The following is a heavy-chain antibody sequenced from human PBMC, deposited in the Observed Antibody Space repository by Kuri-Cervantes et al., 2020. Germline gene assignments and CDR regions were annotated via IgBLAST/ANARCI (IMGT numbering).Heavy chain of an antibody. CDR1: GFTFSSYS. J-gene: IGHJ4*02. V-gene: IGHV3-66*02. D-gene: IGHD5-18*01. Sequence: GGSLRLSCAASGFTFSSYSMNWVRQAPGRGLEWVSGFSGGDKTYYGDSVKGRFTISKDNSKNTMYLQMDSLRIEDTAVYYCTRKRGYSSGYDFWGQGTLVTVSS. CDR2: FSGGDKT. CDR3: TRKRGYSSGYDF.